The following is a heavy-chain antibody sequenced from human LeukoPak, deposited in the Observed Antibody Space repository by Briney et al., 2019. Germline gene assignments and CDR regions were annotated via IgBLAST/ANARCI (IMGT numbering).Heavy chain of an antibody. J-gene: IGHJ4*02. Sequence: SETLSLTCTVSGGSISSYYWSWIRQPPGKGLEWIGYIYYSGSTNYNPSLKSRVTISVDTSKNQFSLKLSSVTAADTAVYYCARHRGYSKVDYWGQGTLVTVSS. CDR1: GGSISSYY. V-gene: IGHV4-59*08. D-gene: IGHD5-12*01. CDR2: IYYSGST. CDR3: ARHRGYSKVDY.